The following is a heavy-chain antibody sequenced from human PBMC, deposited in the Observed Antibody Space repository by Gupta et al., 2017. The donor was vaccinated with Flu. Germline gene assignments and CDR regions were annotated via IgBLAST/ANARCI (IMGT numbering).Heavy chain of an antibody. V-gene: IGHV4-34*01. Sequence: RQPPGKGLEWIGEINHSGSTNYNPSLKTRVTISVDTSKNQFSLKLSLVTTADTPVYYCAKFRSANNGLTRASCRGGYFDDWGQGTLVTVSS. CDR3: AKFRSANNGLTRASCRGGYFDD. CDR2: INHSGST. D-gene: IGHD2-21*01. J-gene: IGHJ4*02.